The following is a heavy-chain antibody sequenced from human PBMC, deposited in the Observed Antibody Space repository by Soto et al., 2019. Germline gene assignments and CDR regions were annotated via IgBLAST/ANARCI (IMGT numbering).Heavy chain of an antibody. J-gene: IGHJ4*02. Sequence: GWSMRVSCSASGFPFNVHNRNWVRQATGKGLEWVSSVSSRSSYIYYSESVKGRFTISRDNARNSLYLQMNSLRAEDTAVYYCARDNVPSDFLDSWGQGTPVTVSS. CDR1: GFPFNVHN. V-gene: IGHV3-21*01. CDR2: VSSRSSYI. CDR3: ARDNVPSDFLDS. D-gene: IGHD3-3*01.